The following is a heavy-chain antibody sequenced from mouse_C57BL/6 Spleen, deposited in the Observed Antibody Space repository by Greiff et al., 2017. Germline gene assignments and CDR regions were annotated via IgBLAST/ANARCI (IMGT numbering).Heavy chain of an antibody. Sequence: VQLQQSGPELVKPGASVKISCKASGYAFSSSWMNWVKQRPGKGLEWIGRIYPGDGDTNYNGKFKGKATLTADKSSSTAYMQLSSLTSEDSAVYFCTRDCYFDYWGQGTTLTVSS. CDR2: IYPGDGDT. CDR1: GYAFSSSW. J-gene: IGHJ2*01. CDR3: TRDCYFDY. V-gene: IGHV1-82*01.